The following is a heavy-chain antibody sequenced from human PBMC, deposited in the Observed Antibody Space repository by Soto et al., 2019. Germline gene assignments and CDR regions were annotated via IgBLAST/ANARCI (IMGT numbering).Heavy chain of an antibody. J-gene: IGHJ6*02. D-gene: IGHD3-3*01. V-gene: IGHV3-23*01. CDR1: GFTFSSYA. CDR3: AKSTYYDFWSGPKSNYYGMDV. CDR2: ISCSGGST. Sequence: TGGALRLSCAASGFTFSSYAMSWVRQAPGKGLEWVSAISCSGGSTYYADSVKGRFTISRDNSKNTLYLQMNSLRAEDTAVYYCAKSTYYDFWSGPKSNYYGMDVWGQGTTVTVSS.